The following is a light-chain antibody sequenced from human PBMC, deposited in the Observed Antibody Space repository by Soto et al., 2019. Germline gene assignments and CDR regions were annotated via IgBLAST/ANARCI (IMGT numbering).Light chain of an antibody. CDR2: EAS. V-gene: IGKV1-6*01. CDR3: LQDYVYPWT. Sequence: AIQVTQSPSSLSASVGDRVTISCRASQGIGNDLGWYQQKPGKAPKLLIYEASTLQTGVASRFSGSGSGTDFTLVISRLQAEDFATYYCLQDYVYPWTFGQGTKVEVK. J-gene: IGKJ1*01. CDR1: QGIGND.